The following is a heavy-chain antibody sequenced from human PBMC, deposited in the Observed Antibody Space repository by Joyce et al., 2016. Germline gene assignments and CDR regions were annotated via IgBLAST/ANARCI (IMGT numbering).Heavy chain of an antibody. V-gene: IGHV6-1*01. J-gene: IGHJ3*02. CDR3: ARDAGFGLDALDI. D-gene: IGHD3/OR15-3a*01. CDR1: GDFVSSNSAA. Sequence: QVQLQQSGPGLVKPSQILSLTCAISGDFVSSNSAAWNWIRQSPSRGLEWLGRTFDRSKWYNDYAVAGRSRISINPDTSKNLFSLHLNSVTPEDTAVYYCARDAGFGLDALDIWGQGTMVTVSS. CDR2: TFDRSKWYN.